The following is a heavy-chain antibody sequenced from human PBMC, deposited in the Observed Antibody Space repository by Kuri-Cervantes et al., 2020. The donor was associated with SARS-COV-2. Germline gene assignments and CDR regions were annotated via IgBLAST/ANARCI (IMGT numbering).Heavy chain of an antibody. V-gene: IGHV4-34*01. CDR3: AMSGYSYGHAVGH. Sequence: ESLKISCAVYGGSFSGYYWSWIRQPPGKGLEWIGEINHSGSTNYNPSLKSRVTISVDKSKNQFSLKLSSVTAADTAVYYCAMSGYSYGHAVGHWGQGTLVTVSS. J-gene: IGHJ4*02. CDR2: INHSGST. D-gene: IGHD5-18*01. CDR1: GGSFSGYY.